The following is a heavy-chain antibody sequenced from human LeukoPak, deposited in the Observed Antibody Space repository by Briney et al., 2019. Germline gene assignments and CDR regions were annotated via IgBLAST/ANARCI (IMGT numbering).Heavy chain of an antibody. V-gene: IGHV4-34*01. J-gene: IGHJ4*02. CDR2: IYHSGST. CDR3: ARDLGIAARPDY. Sequence: SETLSLTCAVYGGSFSGYYWSWVRQAPGKGLEWIGSIYHSGSTYYNPSLKSRVTISVDTSKNQFSLKLSSVTAADTAVYYCARDLGIAARPDYWGQGTLVTVSS. CDR1: GGSFSGYY. D-gene: IGHD6-6*01.